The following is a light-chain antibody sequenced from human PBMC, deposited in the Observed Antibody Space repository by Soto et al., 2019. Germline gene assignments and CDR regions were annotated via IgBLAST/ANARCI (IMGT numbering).Light chain of an antibody. CDR1: SGDIGSYNR. CDR2: EVT. J-gene: IGLJ1*01. CDR3: RSYTNINTRACV. Sequence: QSALTQPASVSGSPGQSITISCTVTSGDIGSYNRVSWYQQHPGKAPKLIIYEVTDRPSGVSNRFSGSKSGNTASLTISGLQAEDEAEYYCRSYTNINTRACVFGTGTKVTVL. V-gene: IGLV2-14*01.